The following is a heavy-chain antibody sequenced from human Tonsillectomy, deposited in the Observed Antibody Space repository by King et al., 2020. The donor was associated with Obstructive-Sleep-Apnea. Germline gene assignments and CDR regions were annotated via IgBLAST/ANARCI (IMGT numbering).Heavy chain of an antibody. CDR1: GGSISSGGYY. Sequence: VQLQESGPGLVKPSQTLTLTCTVSGGSISSGGYYWSWIRQHPGKGLEWIGYIYYSGSTYYNPSLKSRVTISVDTSKNQFSLKLSSVTAADTAVYYCAREVRWFGELLEGPSASHYDYWGQGTLVTVSS. CDR2: IYYSGST. V-gene: IGHV4-31*03. J-gene: IGHJ4*02. D-gene: IGHD3-10*01. CDR3: AREVRWFGELLEGPSASHYDY.